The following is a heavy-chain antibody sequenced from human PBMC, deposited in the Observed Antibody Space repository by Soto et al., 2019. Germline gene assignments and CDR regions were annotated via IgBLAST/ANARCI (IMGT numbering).Heavy chain of an antibody. J-gene: IGHJ4*02. CDR2: ISYDGSNK. D-gene: IGHD2-15*01. CDR3: AKDATAAPLAAHFDY. Sequence: QVQLVESGGGVVQPGRSLRLSCAASGFTFSSYGMHWVRQAPGKGLEWVAVISYDGSNKYYADSVKGRFTISRDNSKNTLHLQMNSLRAEDTAVYYCAKDATAAPLAAHFDYWGQGTLVTVSS. V-gene: IGHV3-30*18. CDR1: GFTFSSYG.